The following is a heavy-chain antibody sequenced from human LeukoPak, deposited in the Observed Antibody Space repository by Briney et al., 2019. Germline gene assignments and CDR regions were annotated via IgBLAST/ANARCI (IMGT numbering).Heavy chain of an antibody. CDR1: GFTVSSNY. D-gene: IGHD3-22*01. V-gene: IGHV3-66*01. J-gene: IGHJ3*02. Sequence: GGSLRLSCAASGFTVSSNYMSWVRQAPGKGLEWVSVIYSGGSTYCADSVKGRFTISRDNSKNTLYLQMNSLRAEDTAVYYCARDGGRYYYDSTAFDIWGQGTMVTVSS. CDR3: ARDGGRYYYDSTAFDI. CDR2: IYSGGST.